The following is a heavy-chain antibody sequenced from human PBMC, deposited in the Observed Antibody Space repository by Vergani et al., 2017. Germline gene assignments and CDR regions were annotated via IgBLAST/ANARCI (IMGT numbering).Heavy chain of an antibody. Sequence: QVQLVQSGAELKKPGASVSVSCKGSSHTFQTYGISWVRQAPGKGLEWMAWIRPYTGHTIYAQKFQDRVTMTADTSTSTAYMELSSLRSEDTAVYYCAATIDQGWGFDPWGQGTLVTVSS. D-gene: IGHD5-12*01. CDR3: AATIDQGWGFDP. J-gene: IGHJ5*02. CDR2: IRPYTGHT. V-gene: IGHV1-18*01. CDR1: SHTFQTYG.